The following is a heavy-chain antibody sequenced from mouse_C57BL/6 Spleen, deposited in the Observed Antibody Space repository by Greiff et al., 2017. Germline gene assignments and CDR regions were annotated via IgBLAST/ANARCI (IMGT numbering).Heavy chain of an antibody. CDR2: ISSGSSTI. D-gene: IGHD1-1*01. CDR1: GFTFSDYG. J-gene: IGHJ4*01. V-gene: IGHV5-17*01. CDR3: ERANYYGSSYDYAMDY. Sequence: EVHLVESGGGLVKPGGSLKLSCAASGFTFSDYGMHWVRQAPEKGLEWVAYISSGSSTIYYADTVKGRFTISRDNAKNTLFLQMTSLRSEEAAMYYCERANYYGSSYDYAMDYWGQGTSVTVSS.